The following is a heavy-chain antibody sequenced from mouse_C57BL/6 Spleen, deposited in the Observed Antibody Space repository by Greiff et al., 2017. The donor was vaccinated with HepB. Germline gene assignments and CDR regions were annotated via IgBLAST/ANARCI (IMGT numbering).Heavy chain of an antibody. Sequence: QVQLKQSGPELVKPGASVKISCKASGYAFSSSWMNWVKQRPGKGLEWIGRIYPGDGDTNYNGKFKGKATLTADKSSSTAYMQLSSLTSEDSAVYFCARSANWDIAYWGQGTLVTVSA. CDR2: IYPGDGDT. J-gene: IGHJ3*01. CDR1: GYAFSSSW. CDR3: ARSANWDIAY. V-gene: IGHV1-82*01. D-gene: IGHD4-1*01.